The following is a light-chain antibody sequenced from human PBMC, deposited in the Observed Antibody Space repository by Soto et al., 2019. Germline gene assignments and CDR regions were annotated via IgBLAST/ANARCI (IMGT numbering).Light chain of an antibody. CDR1: QSISSY. J-gene: IGKJ4*01. CDR3: AQSYSTPLN. Sequence: DIQMTKYPSSLSAYVGDRVTITCRASQSISSYLNWYQQKPGKAPKLLIYAASSLQSGVPSRFRGCGASTDFTLTLSSLQPEDFAIYYCAQSYSTPLNFGRGHKVAIK. CDR2: AAS. V-gene: IGKV1-39*01.